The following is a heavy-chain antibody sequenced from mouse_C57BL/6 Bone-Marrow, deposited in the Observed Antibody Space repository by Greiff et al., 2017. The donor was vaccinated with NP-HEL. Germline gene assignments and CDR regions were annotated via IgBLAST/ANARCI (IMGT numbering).Heavy chain of an antibody. J-gene: IGHJ2*01. Sequence: QVQLQQSGAELARPGASVKLSCKASGYTFTSYGISWVKQSTGQGLEWIGEIYPRSGNTYYNEKFKGKATLTADKSSSTAYMELRSLTSEDSAVYFCARWRYYGSSYDYWGQGTTLTVSS. CDR2: IYPRSGNT. V-gene: IGHV1-81*01. CDR3: ARWRYYGSSYDY. CDR1: GYTFTSYG. D-gene: IGHD1-1*01.